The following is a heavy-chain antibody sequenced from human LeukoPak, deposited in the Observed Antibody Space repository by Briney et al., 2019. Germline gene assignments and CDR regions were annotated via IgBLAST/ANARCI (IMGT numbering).Heavy chain of an antibody. CDR2: IRIKGYGGTT. V-gene: IGHV3-49*03. CDR1: GFTFGDYA. Sequence: AGGSLRLSCTASGFTFGDYAMTWFRQAPGKGLEWVGFIRIKGYGGTTEYAASVKGRFTISRDDSKSIAYLQMNSLKTEDTAVYYCSRGSFQFEYWGQGTLVTVSS. J-gene: IGHJ4*02. D-gene: IGHD6-19*01. CDR3: SRGSFQFEY.